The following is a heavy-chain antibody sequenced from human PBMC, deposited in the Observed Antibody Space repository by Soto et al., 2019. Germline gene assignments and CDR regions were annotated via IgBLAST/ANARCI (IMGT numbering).Heavy chain of an antibody. CDR1: GFTFSSYS. CDR2: ISSSSSYI. D-gene: IGHD3-3*01. J-gene: IGHJ6*02. V-gene: IGHV3-21*01. CDR3: ARDWGSSLEWSLSEYGMEV. Sequence: GGSLRLSCAVSGFTFSSYSMNWVRQAPGKGLEWVSSISSSSSYIYYADSVKGRLTISRDNAKNSLYLQMNSLRAEDTAVYYCARDWGSSLEWSLSEYGMEVWGQGTTVTLSS.